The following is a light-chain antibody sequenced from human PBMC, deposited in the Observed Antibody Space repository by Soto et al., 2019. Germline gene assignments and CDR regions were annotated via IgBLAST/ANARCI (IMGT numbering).Light chain of an antibody. CDR1: QGIVYT. CDR2: DTS. Sequence: EVVMRQSPAILSVSPGQGDTLSCRASQGIVYTLAWYQHKPGQTPRLLIYDTSTRATGVPTRFSGSRSGAEFTLAINSLQSEDFAVYYCQPYNNWPLTFGGGTKVEIK. CDR3: QPYNNWPLT. V-gene: IGKV3-15*01. J-gene: IGKJ4*01.